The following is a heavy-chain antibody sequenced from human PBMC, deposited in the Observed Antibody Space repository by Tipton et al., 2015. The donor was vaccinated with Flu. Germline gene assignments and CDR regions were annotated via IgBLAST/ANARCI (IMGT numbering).Heavy chain of an antibody. CDR2: IYTSGST. D-gene: IGHD1-1*01. Sequence: LRLSCIVSGGSISSYYWSWIRQPAGKGLEWIGRIYTSGSTNFSPSLKSRVAMSVDTSKNQFSLKLSSVTAADTAVYFCARSPNDEGRAFDIWGQGTLVTVSS. CDR1: GGSISSYY. J-gene: IGHJ3*02. V-gene: IGHV4-4*07. CDR3: ARSPNDEGRAFDI.